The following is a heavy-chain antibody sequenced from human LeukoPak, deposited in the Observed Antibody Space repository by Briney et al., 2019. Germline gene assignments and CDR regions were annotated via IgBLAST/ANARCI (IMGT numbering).Heavy chain of an antibody. Sequence: GGSLRLSCAASGFTFSSYAMSWVRQAPGQGLEWVSAISGSGGSTYYADSVKGRFTISRDNSKNTLYLQMNSLRAEDTAVYYCAKVLSRGYYFDYWGQGTLVTVSS. CDR1: GFTFSSYA. CDR3: AKVLSRGYYFDY. V-gene: IGHV3-23*01. J-gene: IGHJ4*02. CDR2: ISGSGGST.